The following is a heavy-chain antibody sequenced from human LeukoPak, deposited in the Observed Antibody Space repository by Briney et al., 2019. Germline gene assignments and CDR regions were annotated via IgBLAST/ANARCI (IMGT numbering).Heavy chain of an antibody. CDR3: AKRVPYTSSSVYLDS. D-gene: IGHD6-6*01. Sequence: GGSLRLSCAASGFTFGIFGMNWVRQAPAMGLQWVSSISDDGPYKYYADSVRGRFTVSRNHSKNTVYLELHSLRGEDTAVYYCAKRVPYTSSSVYLDSWGQGISVTVSS. V-gene: IGHV3-23*01. J-gene: IGHJ4*02. CDR1: GFTFGIFG. CDR2: ISDDGPYK.